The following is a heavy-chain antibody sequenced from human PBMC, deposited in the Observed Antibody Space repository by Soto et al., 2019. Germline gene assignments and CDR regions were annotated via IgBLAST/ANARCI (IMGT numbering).Heavy chain of an antibody. CDR2: ITSKRYGGRP. D-gene: IGHD1-26*01. V-gene: IGHV3-49*03. CDR3: SRLRRNNWGAPFDF. Sequence: PGGSLRLSCITSGFTFGDYAMTWFRQAPGKGLEWVSFITSKRYGGRPEYAASVKGRFTISRDDSTSVAYLQMNSLRSDDTAIYYCSRLRRNNWGAPFDFWGQGSIVTVSS. CDR1: GFTFGDYA. J-gene: IGHJ4*02.